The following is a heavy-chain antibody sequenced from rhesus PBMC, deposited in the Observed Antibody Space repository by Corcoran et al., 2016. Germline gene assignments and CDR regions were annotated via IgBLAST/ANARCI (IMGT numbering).Heavy chain of an antibody. CDR2: VDPVYGEI. J-gene: IGHJ2*01. D-gene: IGHD3-16*01. V-gene: IGHV1-156*01. Sequence: EVQLVQSGAEVKKPGASVKVSCKVSGYTFTELSMHWLRQAPGKGLEGMGGVDPVYGEIIHAEKFQGRVTMTEDTSTDTAYMELSSLRSEDTAVYYCARVESGSYYNDWYFDLWGPGTPITISS. CDR1: GYTFTELS. CDR3: ARVESGSYYNDWYFDL.